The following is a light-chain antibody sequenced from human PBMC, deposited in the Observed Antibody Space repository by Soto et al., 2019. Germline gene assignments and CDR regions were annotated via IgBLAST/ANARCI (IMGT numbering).Light chain of an antibody. Sequence: TVLTQSPGRLALSPGERATLSCRASQSVTTRYLAWYQQKPGQAPRLLIYGGSSRATGIPDRFSGSGSGTDFTLTISRLEPEDFAVYYCQQYGSPWTFGQGTKVEIK. V-gene: IGKV3-20*01. J-gene: IGKJ1*01. CDR3: QQYGSPWT. CDR1: QSVTTRY. CDR2: GGS.